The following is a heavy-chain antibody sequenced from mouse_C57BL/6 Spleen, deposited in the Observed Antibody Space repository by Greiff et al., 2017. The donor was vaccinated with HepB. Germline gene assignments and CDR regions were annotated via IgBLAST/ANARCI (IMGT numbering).Heavy chain of an antibody. CDR2: IYPGDGDT. CDR3: ARSGYYDYDVHYFDY. Sequence: VQLQQSGPELVKPGASVKISCKASGYAFSSSWMNWVKQRPGKGLEWIGRIYPGDGDTNYNGKFKGKATLTADKSSSTAYMQLSSLTSEDSAVYFCARSGYYDYDVHYFDYWGQGTTLTVSS. J-gene: IGHJ2*01. D-gene: IGHD2-4*01. CDR1: GYAFSSSW. V-gene: IGHV1-82*01.